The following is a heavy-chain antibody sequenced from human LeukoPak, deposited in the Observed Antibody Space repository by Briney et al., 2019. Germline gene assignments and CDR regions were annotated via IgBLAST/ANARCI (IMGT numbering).Heavy chain of an antibody. Sequence: PGGSLRLSCAASGFTFDDYAMHWVRQAPGKGLEWVSGISWNSGSIGYADSVKGRFTISRDNAKNSLYLQMNSLRAEDTALYYCAKGHGDYYHYGMDVWGRGTTVIVSS. CDR2: ISWNSGSI. CDR3: AKGHGDYYHYGMDV. J-gene: IGHJ6*02. V-gene: IGHV3-9*01. D-gene: IGHD4-17*01. CDR1: GFTFDDYA.